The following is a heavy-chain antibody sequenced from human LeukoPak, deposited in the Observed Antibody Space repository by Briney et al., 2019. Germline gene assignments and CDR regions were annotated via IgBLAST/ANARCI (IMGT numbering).Heavy chain of an antibody. V-gene: IGHV1-46*01. D-gene: IGHD5-12*01. CDR1: GYTITNNY. Sequence: ASVKVSCKASGYTITNNYMHWVRQAPGQGLEWMGVINPSGTGTSYAQKFQGRITMTRDTSISTAYMELSRLRSDDTAVYYCASDSGYDSGGYWGQGTLVTVSS. CDR2: INPSGTGT. J-gene: IGHJ4*02. CDR3: ASDSGYDSGGY.